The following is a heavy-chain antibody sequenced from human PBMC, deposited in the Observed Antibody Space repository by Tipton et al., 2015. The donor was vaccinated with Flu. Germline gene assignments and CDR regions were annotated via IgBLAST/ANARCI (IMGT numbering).Heavy chain of an antibody. CDR3: ARDGGQWLGHFDY. CDR2: ISASGTTI. Sequence: AVSGFTFSSYEMDWVRQAPGKGLEWVSYISASGTTIYYSDSVKGRFTISRDNAENSLYLQMNSLRVEDTAVYYCARDGGQWLGHFDYWGQGTLVSVPS. V-gene: IGHV3-48*03. J-gene: IGHJ4*02. CDR1: GFTFSSYE. D-gene: IGHD6-19*01.